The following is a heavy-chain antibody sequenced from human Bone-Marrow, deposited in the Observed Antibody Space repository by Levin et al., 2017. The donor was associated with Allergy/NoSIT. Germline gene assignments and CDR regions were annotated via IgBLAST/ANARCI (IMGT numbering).Heavy chain of an antibody. D-gene: IGHD6-19*01. Sequence: AASVKVSCKVSGYTFGDYYLHWARQVPGQGLEWMGWLDPNLGDTNYAQNFQGRVSLTGDTSINIAYMELNSLTSDDTAVYYCARGSVTGHYFDYWGHGTPVTVSS. CDR1: GYTFGDYY. J-gene: IGHJ4*01. CDR3: ARGSVTGHYFDY. CDR2: LDPNLGDT. V-gene: IGHV1-2*02.